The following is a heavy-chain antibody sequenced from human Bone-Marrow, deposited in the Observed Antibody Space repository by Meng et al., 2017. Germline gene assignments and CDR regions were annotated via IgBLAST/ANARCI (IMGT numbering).Heavy chain of an antibody. CDR1: GFTFSNAW. J-gene: IGHJ4*02. Sequence: GESLKISCAASGFTFSNAWMSWIRQAPGKGLEWVGRIKSKTDGGTTDYAAPVQGRFTISRDNSKNTLYLQMNSLRAEDTAVYYCARAAYSSSWYRGYYFDYWGQGTLVTVSS. D-gene: IGHD6-13*01. CDR3: ARAAYSSSWYRGYYFDY. CDR2: IKSKTDGGTT. V-gene: IGHV3-15*01.